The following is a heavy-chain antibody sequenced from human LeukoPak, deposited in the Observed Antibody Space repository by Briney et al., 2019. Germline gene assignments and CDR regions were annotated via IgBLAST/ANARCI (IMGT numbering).Heavy chain of an antibody. D-gene: IGHD2-8*01. J-gene: IGHJ4*02. Sequence: PSETLSLTCTVSGGSISSGSYYWSWIRQPAGKGLEWIGRIYTSGSTNYNPSLKSRVTISVDTSKNQFSLKLSSMTPADTAVYYCARGSNGVSDIVAVDYFDYWGQGTLVTVSS. V-gene: IGHV4-61*02. CDR3: ARGSNGVSDIVAVDYFDY. CDR2: IYTSGST. CDR1: GGSISSGSYY.